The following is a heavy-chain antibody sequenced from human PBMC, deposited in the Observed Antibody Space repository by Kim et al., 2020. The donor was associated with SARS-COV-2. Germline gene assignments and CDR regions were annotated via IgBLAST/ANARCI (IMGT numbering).Heavy chain of an antibody. J-gene: IGHJ5*02. CDR3: AKQGWAAAGRVFSQGCFDP. D-gene: IGHD6-13*01. Sequence: GRFTISRDTSKTTLYLQMNSLRAEDTAVYYCAKQGWAAAGRVFSQGCFDPWGQGTLVTVSS. V-gene: IGHV3-23*01.